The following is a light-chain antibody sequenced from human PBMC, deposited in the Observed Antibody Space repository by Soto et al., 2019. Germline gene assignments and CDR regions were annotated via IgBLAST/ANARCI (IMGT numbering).Light chain of an antibody. CDR2: GAS. CDR1: QSVSSSF. V-gene: IGKV3-20*01. J-gene: IGKJ1*01. Sequence: EILLTQSPCTLSLSPGERTTLSCRASQSVSSSFLAWYQQKPGQAPRLLIYGASSRATGIPDRFSGSGSGTDFTLTISRLEPEDFAVYFCQQYGSSPQTFGQGTRWIS. CDR3: QQYGSSPQT.